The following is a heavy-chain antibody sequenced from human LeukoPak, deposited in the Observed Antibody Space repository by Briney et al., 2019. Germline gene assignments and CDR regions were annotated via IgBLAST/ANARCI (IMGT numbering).Heavy chain of an antibody. Sequence: PWGSLRLSCAASGFTFSSYWMSWVRQAPGKGLEWVANIKQDGSEKYHVDSVKGRFTISRDNAKNSLYLQMNSLRAEDTAVYYCARPASKGGYSYGPAFDYWGQGTLVTVSS. CDR1: GFTFSSYW. CDR3: ARPASKGGYSYGPAFDY. J-gene: IGHJ4*02. V-gene: IGHV3-7*01. CDR2: IKQDGSEK. D-gene: IGHD5-18*01.